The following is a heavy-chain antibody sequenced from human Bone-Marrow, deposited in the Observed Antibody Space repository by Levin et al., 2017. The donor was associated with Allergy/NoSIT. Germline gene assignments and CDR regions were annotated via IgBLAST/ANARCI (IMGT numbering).Heavy chain of an antibody. J-gene: IGHJ5*02. D-gene: IGHD6-13*01. CDR2: VNFNSGGV. Sequence: GASVKVSCKVSQKTFTGEYIHWVRQAPGQGPEWMGWVNFNSGGVNYAQKFEDRVTVSRDTSTSTAYMEMRSLRSDDTAIYYCAGGVLGIAARNWLDPWGQGTLVTVSS. CDR3: AGGVLGIAARNWLDP. V-gene: IGHV1-2*02. CDR1: QKTFTGEY.